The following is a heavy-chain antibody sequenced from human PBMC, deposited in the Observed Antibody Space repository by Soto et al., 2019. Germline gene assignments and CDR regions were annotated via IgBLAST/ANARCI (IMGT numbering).Heavy chain of an antibody. D-gene: IGHD2-15*01. V-gene: IGHV4-30-2*06. CDR3: ARDRAATYYYGMDV. CDR1: GDSIRSGTYS. CDR2: INHSGRT. Sequence: QLQLQESGSGLVKPSQTLSLTCAVSGDSIRSGTYSWSWIRQSPGKGLEWIGYINHSGRTYYNPSLKSRVTISVDRSKNQFSLKLSSVTAADTAVYYCARDRAATYYYGMDVWAQGSTVTVSS. J-gene: IGHJ6*02.